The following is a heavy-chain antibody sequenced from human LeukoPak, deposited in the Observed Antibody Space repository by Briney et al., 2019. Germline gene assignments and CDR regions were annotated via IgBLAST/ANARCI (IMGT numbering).Heavy chain of an antibody. CDR3: ARVAYDILTGYSPQYYFDY. D-gene: IGHD3-9*01. J-gene: IGHJ4*02. Sequence: GGSLRLSCAASGFTFSSYSMNWVRQALGKGLEWVSSISSSSSYIYYADSVKGRFTISRDNAKNSLYLQMNSLRAEDTAVYYCARVAYDILTGYSPQYYFDYWGQGTLVTVSS. CDR1: GFTFSSYS. CDR2: ISSSSSYI. V-gene: IGHV3-21*04.